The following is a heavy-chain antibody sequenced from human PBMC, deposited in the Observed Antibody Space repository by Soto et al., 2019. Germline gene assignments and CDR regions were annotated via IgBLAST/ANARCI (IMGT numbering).Heavy chain of an antibody. V-gene: IGHV4-28*03. CDR2: TYYSGST. CDR3: ARAMGCSSTSCYSYYYYGMDV. CDR1: GYSISSSNW. D-gene: IGHD2-2*01. J-gene: IGHJ6*02. Sequence: SETLSLTCAVSGYSISSSNWWGWIRQPPGKGLEWIGYTYYSGSTYYNPSLKSRVTMAVDTSKSQFSLKLSSVTAVDTAVYFCARAMGCSSTSCYSYYYYGMDVWGQGTTVTVSS.